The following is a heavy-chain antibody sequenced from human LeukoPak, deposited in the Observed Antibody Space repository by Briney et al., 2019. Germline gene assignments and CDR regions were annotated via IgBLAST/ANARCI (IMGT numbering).Heavy chain of an antibody. CDR2: IYYSGST. CDR3: ARTDSGYDSKYYYYYMDV. CDR1: GGSISSDNYY. J-gene: IGHJ6*03. D-gene: IGHD5-12*01. V-gene: IGHV4-39*07. Sequence: SETLSLTCTVSGGSISSDNYYWGWIRQPPGKGLEFIGSIYYSGSTYYNPSLKSRVTISVDKSKNQFSLKLSSVTAADTAVYYCARTDSGYDSKYYYYYMDVWGKGTTVTVSS.